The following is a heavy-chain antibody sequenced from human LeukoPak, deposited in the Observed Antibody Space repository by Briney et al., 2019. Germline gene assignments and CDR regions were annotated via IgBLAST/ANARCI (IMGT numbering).Heavy chain of an antibody. J-gene: IGHJ4*02. V-gene: IGHV3-11*04. Sequence: GGSLRLSCAASGFSFSDYYMSWIRQAPGKGLEWVSYISSSGNTKYYADSLKGRFTISRDNAKNSLYLQMSSLRAEDTAVYYCARGDYYDSGGPFDYWGQGTPVTVSS. D-gene: IGHD3-22*01. CDR1: GFSFSDYY. CDR2: ISSSGNTK. CDR3: ARGDYYDSGGPFDY.